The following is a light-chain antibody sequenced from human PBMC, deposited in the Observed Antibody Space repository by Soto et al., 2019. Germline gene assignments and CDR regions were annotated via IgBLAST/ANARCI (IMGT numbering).Light chain of an antibody. CDR2: AAS. CDR1: QGISSY. J-gene: IGKJ3*01. Sequence: DNQLTQSPSFLYASVGDRVTITCRASQGISSYLAWYQHKPGKAPKLLIYAASTLQSGVPSRFSGSGSGTEFTLTFRSLQPEDFAIYYCQQLNSYPRTFGPGTKVDIK. V-gene: IGKV1-9*01. CDR3: QQLNSYPRT.